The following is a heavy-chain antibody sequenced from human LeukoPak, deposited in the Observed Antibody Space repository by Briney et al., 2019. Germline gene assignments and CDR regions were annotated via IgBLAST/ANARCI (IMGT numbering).Heavy chain of an antibody. CDR3: ARDSGYSYGAGDYYYYYGMDV. Sequence: GGSLRLSCAASGFTVSSNYMSWVRQAPGKGLEWVSVIYSGGSTYYADSVKGRFTISRDNSKNTLYLQMNSLRAEDTAVYYCARDSGYSYGAGDYYYYYGMDVWGQGTTVTVSS. CDR1: GFTVSSNY. J-gene: IGHJ6*02. D-gene: IGHD5-18*01. CDR2: IYSGGST. V-gene: IGHV3-66*01.